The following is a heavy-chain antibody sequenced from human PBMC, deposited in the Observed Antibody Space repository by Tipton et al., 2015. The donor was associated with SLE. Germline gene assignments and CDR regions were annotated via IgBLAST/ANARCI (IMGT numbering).Heavy chain of an antibody. Sequence: SLRLSCAASGFIFSNYAMPWDGQAPGKGPEWVAVISYDGSNTFYADSVKGRFTISRDNYKNNLYLEMNSQSSDDTAVYYCARLGVEWVVYGWLDHWGQGTLVTVSS. CDR3: ARLGVEWVVYGWLDH. D-gene: IGHD3-3*01. CDR2: ISYDGSNT. V-gene: IGHV3-30*04. J-gene: IGHJ5*02. CDR1: GFIFSNYA.